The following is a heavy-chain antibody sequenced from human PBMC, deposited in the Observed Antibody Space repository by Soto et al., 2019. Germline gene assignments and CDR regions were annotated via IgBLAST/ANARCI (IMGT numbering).Heavy chain of an antibody. CDR2: ISDNGVYT. Sequence: GGSLRLSCAASGFTFSTHAMSWARQAPGKGLEWVSAISDNGVYTYYADSVKGRFTLSRDNSKSTLYLQMNSLRAEDTAVYYCARLFQSSSYVWGQGTLVTVSS. CDR1: GFTFSTHA. CDR3: ARLFQSSSYV. D-gene: IGHD6-6*01. J-gene: IGHJ4*02. V-gene: IGHV3-23*01.